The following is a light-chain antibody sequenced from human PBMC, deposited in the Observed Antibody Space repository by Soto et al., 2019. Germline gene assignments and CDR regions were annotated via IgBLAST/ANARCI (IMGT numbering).Light chain of an antibody. J-gene: IGLJ3*02. V-gene: IGLV8-61*01. CDR1: SDSVSTNHY. CDR3: ALFLGSGTWV. Sequence: QAVVTQEPSFSVSPGGTVTLTCGLISDSVSTNHYPSWYQQTPGQSPRTLVYNTNIRSSGVPDRFSGSILGNKAALTITGAQADDECNYYCALFLGSGTWVFGSGTKLTVL. CDR2: NTN.